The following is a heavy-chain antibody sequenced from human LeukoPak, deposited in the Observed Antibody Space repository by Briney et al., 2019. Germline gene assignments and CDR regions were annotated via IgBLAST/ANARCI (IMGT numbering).Heavy chain of an antibody. Sequence: SETLTLTCTVSGGSISGYYWSWIRQPPGKGVQFIGYIYYSGSTNYNPSLESRVTISVDTSKNQFSLKLRSVTAADTAVYYCARLSKDTVVLPAAMAHYFDYWGQGTLVTVSS. V-gene: IGHV4-59*08. CDR3: ARLSKDTVVLPAAMAHYFDY. D-gene: IGHD2-2*01. CDR1: GGSISGYY. CDR2: IYYSGST. J-gene: IGHJ4*02.